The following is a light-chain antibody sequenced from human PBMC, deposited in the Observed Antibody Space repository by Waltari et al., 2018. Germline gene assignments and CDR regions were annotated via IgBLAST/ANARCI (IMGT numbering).Light chain of an antibody. CDR2: DVN. Sequence: QSALTQPASVSGSPGQSITISCTGTTNDVGGSNQVSWYRKHPGKAPELIIYDVNKRPSGVSNRFSGSKSGSAASLTITGLQAEDEADYYCSSYRISDTFVFGTGTKVIVL. J-gene: IGLJ1*01. CDR1: TNDVGGSNQ. V-gene: IGLV2-14*01. CDR3: SSYRISDTFV.